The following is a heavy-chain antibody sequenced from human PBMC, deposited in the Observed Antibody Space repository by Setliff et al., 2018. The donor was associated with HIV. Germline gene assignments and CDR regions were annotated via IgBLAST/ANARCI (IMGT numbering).Heavy chain of an antibody. Sequence: SETLSLTCAFYGESMSGYFWTWIRQSPGTGLEWLGEVAHSGGTNYKSSLKSRLTISVDPSRNQFSLRLTSVTVADTAVYYCVRGRDFIVRHLHFTAGGAYDVWGPGTLVTVSS. CDR1: GESMSGYF. D-gene: IGHD2-21*01. J-gene: IGHJ3*01. V-gene: IGHV4-34*01. CDR2: VAHSGGT. CDR3: VRGRDFIVRHLHFTAGGAYDV.